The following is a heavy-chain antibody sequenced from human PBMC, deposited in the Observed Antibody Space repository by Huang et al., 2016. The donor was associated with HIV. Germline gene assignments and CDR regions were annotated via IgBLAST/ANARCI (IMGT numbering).Heavy chain of an antibody. V-gene: IGHV1-2*02. Sequence: QVQLVQSGAEVKKPGASVKVSCKASGYTFTGYYMHWVRQAPGQGLEWMGWNNPKSGGTNYAQKVQGRVTMTRDTSISTAYMELSRLRSDDTAVYYCAREVVSATGYYYYGMDVWGQGTTVTVSS. CDR1: GYTFTGYY. CDR2: NNPKSGGT. D-gene: IGHD2-15*01. CDR3: AREVVSATGYYYYGMDV. J-gene: IGHJ6*02.